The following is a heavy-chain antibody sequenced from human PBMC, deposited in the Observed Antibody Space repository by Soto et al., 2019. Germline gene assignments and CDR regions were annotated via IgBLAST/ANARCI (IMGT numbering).Heavy chain of an antibody. D-gene: IGHD1-1*01. J-gene: IGHJ3*01. V-gene: IGHV1-46*03. CDR1: GYTFTSYY. CDR2: IYPSDGST. CDR3: GRDFAGNWNDDPSGGAFDL. Sequence: ASVKVSCKASGYTFTSYYMHWVRQAPGQGLEWMGRIYPSDGSTSYAQKFQGRVTMTGDTSTSTAYMELSSLSSEDTAVYYCGRDFAGNWNDDPSGGAFDLWGQGTKVTGSS.